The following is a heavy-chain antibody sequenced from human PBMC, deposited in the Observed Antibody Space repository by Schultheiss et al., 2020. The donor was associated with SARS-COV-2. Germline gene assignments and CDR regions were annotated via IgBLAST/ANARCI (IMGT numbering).Heavy chain of an antibody. CDR1: GFTFSNAW. D-gene: IGHD2-2*02. J-gene: IGHJ4*02. V-gene: IGHV3-73*01. CDR2: IRSKANSYAT. CDR3: TTLVGYCSSTSCYMVY. Sequence: GESLKISCAASGFTFSNAWMNWVRQAPGKGLEWVGRIRSKANSYATAYAASVKGRFTISRDDSKNTAYLQMNSLKTEDTAVYYCTTLVGYCSSTSCYMVYWSQGTRVTVSS.